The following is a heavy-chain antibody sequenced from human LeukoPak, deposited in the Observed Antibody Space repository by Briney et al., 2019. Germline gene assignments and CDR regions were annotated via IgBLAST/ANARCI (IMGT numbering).Heavy chain of an antibody. D-gene: IGHD3-10*01. CDR2: INHSGST. V-gene: IGHV4-34*01. CDR3: ARRGWGYYGSIDY. Sequence: SETLSLTCAVYGGSFSGYYWSWIRQPPGKGLEWIGEINHSGSTNYNPSLKSRVTISVDASKNQFSLKLSSVTAADPAVYYCARRGWGYYGSIDYWGQGTLVTVSS. CDR1: GGSFSGYY. J-gene: IGHJ4*02.